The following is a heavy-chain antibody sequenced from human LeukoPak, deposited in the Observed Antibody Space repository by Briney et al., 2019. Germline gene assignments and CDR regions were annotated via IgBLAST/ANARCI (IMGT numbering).Heavy chain of an antibody. CDR1: RGSFSGYY. Sequence: PSETLSLTCAVSRGSFSGYYWNWIRQPPGKGLEWIGEINHSGSTNYNPSLKSRVTISVDRSKNQFSLNLSSVTAADTAVYYCGRRPEALDYWGQGTLVTVSS. J-gene: IGHJ4*02. CDR3: GRRPEALDY. V-gene: IGHV4-34*01. CDR2: INHSGST.